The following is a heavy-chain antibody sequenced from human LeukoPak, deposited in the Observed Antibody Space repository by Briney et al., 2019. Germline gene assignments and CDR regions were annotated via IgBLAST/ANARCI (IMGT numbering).Heavy chain of an antibody. CDR3: ARGPGGYHNT. Sequence: GGSLRLSCTASGFTFGDYAMSWFRQAPGKGREWVGFITRKAYGGTTEYAASVKGRFTISRDNSKNTLYLQMSSLRAEDTAGYYGARGPGGYHNTGGQGTLVTVSS. CDR1: GFTFGDYA. D-gene: IGHD5-12*01. V-gene: IGHV3-49*03. J-gene: IGHJ4*02. CDR2: ITRKAYGGTT.